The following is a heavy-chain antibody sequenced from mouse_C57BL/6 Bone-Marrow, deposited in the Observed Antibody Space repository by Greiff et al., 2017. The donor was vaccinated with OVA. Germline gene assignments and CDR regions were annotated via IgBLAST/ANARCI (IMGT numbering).Heavy chain of an antibody. CDR3: ASLYYGSSAWFAY. Sequence: VQLQQPGAELVKPGASVKMSCKASGYTFTSYWITWVKQRPGQGLEWIGDIYPGSGSTNYNEKFKSKATLTVDTSSSTAYMQLSSLTSEDSAVYYCASLYYGSSAWFAYWGQGTLVTVSA. CDR1: GYTFTSYW. D-gene: IGHD1-1*01. J-gene: IGHJ3*01. V-gene: IGHV1-55*01. CDR2: IYPGSGST.